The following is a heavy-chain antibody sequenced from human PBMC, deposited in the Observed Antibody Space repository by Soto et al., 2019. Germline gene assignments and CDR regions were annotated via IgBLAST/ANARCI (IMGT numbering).Heavy chain of an antibody. CDR3: TRGGFYYYDSSGYYDY. CDR2: IYYSGST. D-gene: IGHD3-22*01. CDR1: GGPIGSYY. V-gene: IGHV4-59*12. J-gene: IGHJ4*02. Sequence: PSETLCLTSTVAGGPIGSYYGSWIRQPPRKGLEWIGYIYYSGSTNYNPSLKSRVTISVDTSKNQFSLKLTSVTAADTAVYFCTRGGFYYYDSSGYYDYWGQGALVTVSS.